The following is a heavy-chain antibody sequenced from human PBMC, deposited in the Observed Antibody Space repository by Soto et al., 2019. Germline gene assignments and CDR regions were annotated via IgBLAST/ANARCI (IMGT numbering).Heavy chain of an antibody. J-gene: IGHJ4*02. V-gene: IGHV3-74*01. D-gene: IGHD2-15*01. Sequence: GGSLRLSCAASGFTFSSYWMHWVRQAPGKGLVWVSRINSDGSSTSYADSVKGRFTIPRDDSNTIAYLQMNSLKIEDTGVYYCTRVSPDCSDGSCYPLNWGQGTLVTVSS. CDR2: INSDGSST. CDR3: TRVSPDCSDGSCYPLN. CDR1: GFTFSSYW.